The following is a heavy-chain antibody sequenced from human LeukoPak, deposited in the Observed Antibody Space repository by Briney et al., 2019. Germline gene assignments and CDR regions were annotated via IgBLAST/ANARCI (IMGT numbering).Heavy chain of an antibody. J-gene: IGHJ4*02. CDR3: AKHAQQWLVQDYFDY. CDR1: GFTFSDHY. CDR2: TRNKANSYTT. Sequence: GGSLRLSCAASGFTFSDHYMDWVRQAPGKGLEWVGRTRNKANSYTTEYAASVKGRFTISRDDSKNSLYLQMNSLKTEDTAVYYCAKHAQQWLVQDYFDYWGQGTLVTVSS. V-gene: IGHV3-72*01. D-gene: IGHD6-19*01.